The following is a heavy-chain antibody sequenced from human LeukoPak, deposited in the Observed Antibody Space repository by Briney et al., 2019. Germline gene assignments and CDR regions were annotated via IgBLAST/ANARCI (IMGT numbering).Heavy chain of an antibody. D-gene: IGHD2-15*01. CDR3: AKDFRPFCSGGSCYSVDY. V-gene: IGHV3-33*06. J-gene: IGHJ4*02. CDR2: IWYDGSNK. CDR1: EFTFSNYG. Sequence: GGSLRLSCAAAEFTFSNYGMHWVRQAPGKGLEWVAVIWYDGSNKYYADSVKGRFTISRDNSKNTLYLQMNSLRAEYTAVYYCAKDFRPFCSGGSCYSVDYWDQGTLVTVSS.